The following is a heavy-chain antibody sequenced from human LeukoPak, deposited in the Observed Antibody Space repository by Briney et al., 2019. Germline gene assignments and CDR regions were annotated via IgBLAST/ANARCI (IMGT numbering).Heavy chain of an antibody. V-gene: IGHV3-23*01. CDR2: ISGSGGST. J-gene: IGHJ4*02. CDR3: ARAGGSYYFDY. D-gene: IGHD1-26*01. Sequence: GGSLRLSCAASGFTFSSYAMSWVRQAPGKGLEWVSAISGSGGSTYYADSVKGRFTISRDNSKNTLCLQMNSLRAEDTAVYYCARAGGSYYFDYWGQGTLVTVSS. CDR1: GFTFSSYA.